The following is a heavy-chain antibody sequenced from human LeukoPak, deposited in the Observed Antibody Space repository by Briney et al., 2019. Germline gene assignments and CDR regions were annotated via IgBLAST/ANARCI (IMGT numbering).Heavy chain of an antibody. J-gene: IGHJ4*02. V-gene: IGHV4-4*07. CDR2: IYSSGST. Sequence: PSETLSLTCTVSGGSISTYYWSWIRQPAGKGLEWIGRIYSSGSTSYNPSLKSRVTMSVDTSKNQFSLKLSSVTAADTAVYYCARVGSGSFGDYFDYWGQGTLVTVPS. D-gene: IGHD3-10*01. CDR3: ARVGSGSFGDYFDY. CDR1: GGSISTYY.